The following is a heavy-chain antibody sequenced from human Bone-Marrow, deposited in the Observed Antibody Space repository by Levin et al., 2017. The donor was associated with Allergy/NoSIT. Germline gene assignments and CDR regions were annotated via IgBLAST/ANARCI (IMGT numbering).Heavy chain of an antibody. CDR2: TYYRSKWYN. J-gene: IGHJ6*02. CDR3: AREPVVPAAQLYYYYYYGLDV. D-gene: IGHD2-2*01. CDR1: GDSVSSNSAA. Sequence: SETLSLTCGISGDSVSSNSAAWNWIRQSPSRGLEWLGRTYYRSKWYNDYAVSVKSRVTVNPDTSKNQFSLQLSSVTPEDTAVYYCAREPVVPAAQLYYYYYYGLDVWGQGTTVTVSS. V-gene: IGHV6-1*01.